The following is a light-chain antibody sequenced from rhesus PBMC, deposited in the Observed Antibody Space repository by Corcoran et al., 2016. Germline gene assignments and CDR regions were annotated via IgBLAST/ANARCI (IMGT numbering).Light chain of an antibody. J-gene: IGKJ1*01. Sequence: DIQMTQSPSALSASVGDRVTISCRASHNIYSNLAWYQQKPGKAPKLLIYAASSLQTGIPSRFSGSGSGTDFTITLGSLQPEDSAAYCCQHYYDKPWTFGQGTKVEIK. V-gene: IGKV1S8*01. CDR2: AAS. CDR3: QHYYDKPWT. CDR1: HNIYSN.